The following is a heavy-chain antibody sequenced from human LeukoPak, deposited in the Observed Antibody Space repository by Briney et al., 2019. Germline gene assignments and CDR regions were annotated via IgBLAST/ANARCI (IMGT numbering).Heavy chain of an antibody. CDR2: INSDGSST. Sequence: GGSLRLSCAASGFTFSSYWMHCVRHAPGKGLVWVSRINSDGSSTSYADSVKGRFTISRDNAKNTLYLQMNSLRAEDTAVYYCARARGIAAAGNWFDPWGQGTLVTVSS. CDR3: ARARGIAAAGNWFDP. V-gene: IGHV3-74*01. D-gene: IGHD6-13*01. CDR1: GFTFSSYW. J-gene: IGHJ5*02.